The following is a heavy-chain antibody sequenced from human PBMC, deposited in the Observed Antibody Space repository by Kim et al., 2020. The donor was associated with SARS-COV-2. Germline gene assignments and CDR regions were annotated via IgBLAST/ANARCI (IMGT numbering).Heavy chain of an antibody. D-gene: IGHD6-13*01. CDR1: GYTLIELS. Sequence: ASVKVSCKVSGYTLIELSMHWVRQAPGKGLEWMGGFDPEDGETIYAQKFQGRVTMTEDTSTDTAYMELSSLRSEDTAVYYCATAPPIAAAGSWFDPWGQGTLVTVSS. J-gene: IGHJ5*02. CDR2: FDPEDGET. V-gene: IGHV1-24*01. CDR3: ATAPPIAAAGSWFDP.